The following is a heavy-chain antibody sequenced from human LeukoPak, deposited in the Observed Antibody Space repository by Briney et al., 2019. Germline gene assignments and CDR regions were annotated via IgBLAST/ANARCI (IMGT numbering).Heavy chain of an antibody. CDR2: IYYSGST. V-gene: IGHV4-59*01. CDR3: ARDLGGIYFDY. CDR1: GGSISSYY. Sequence: PSETLSLTCTVSGGSISSYYWSWIRQPPGKGLEWIGYIYYSGSTNYNPSLRSRVTISVDTSKNQLSLKLSSVTATDTAVYYCARDLGGIYFDYWGQGTLVTVSS. J-gene: IGHJ4*02. D-gene: IGHD1-26*01.